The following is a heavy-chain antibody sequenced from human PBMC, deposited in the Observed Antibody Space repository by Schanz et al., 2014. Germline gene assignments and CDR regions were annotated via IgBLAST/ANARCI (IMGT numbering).Heavy chain of an antibody. V-gene: IGHV3-33*06. J-gene: IGHJ6*03. CDR1: GFIFRSFG. CDR3: AKGPCYYYYMDV. Sequence: QGQLVESGGGVVQPGKSLRLSCATSGFIFRSFGIHWVRQAPGKGLEWVAVIWSDGINEYYADSMKGRFTISGDSSKYTVYLQMNSLRADDTAVYYCAKGPCYYYYMDVWGNGTTVTVSS. CDR2: IWSDGINE.